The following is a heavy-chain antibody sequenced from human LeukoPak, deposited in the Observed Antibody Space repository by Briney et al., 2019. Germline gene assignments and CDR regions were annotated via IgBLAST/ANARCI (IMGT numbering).Heavy chain of an antibody. CDR1: GYTFTSYD. D-gene: IGHD3-22*01. Sequence: ASVKVSCKASGYTFTSYDINGVRQATGQGREWMGWMNPNSGNTGYAQKFKGRVTMNRNTSISTAYMEPSSLRSEDTAMYYCARETSSGYYGYWGQGTLVTVSS. CDR3: ARETSSGYYGY. J-gene: IGHJ4*02. V-gene: IGHV1-8*01. CDR2: MNPNSGNT.